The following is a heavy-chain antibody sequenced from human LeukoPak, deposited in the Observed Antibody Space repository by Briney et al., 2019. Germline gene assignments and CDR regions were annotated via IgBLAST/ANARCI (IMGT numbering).Heavy chain of an antibody. Sequence: SETLSLTCTVSGGSISSYYWSWIRQPPGKGLEWIGYIYTSGSTNYNPSLKSRVTISVDTSKNQFSLKLSSVTAADTAVYYCARLGDRGSYWGQGTLVTVSS. V-gene: IGHV4-4*09. D-gene: IGHD3-10*01. CDR1: GGSISSYY. CDR3: ARLGDRGSY. CDR2: IYTSGST. J-gene: IGHJ4*02.